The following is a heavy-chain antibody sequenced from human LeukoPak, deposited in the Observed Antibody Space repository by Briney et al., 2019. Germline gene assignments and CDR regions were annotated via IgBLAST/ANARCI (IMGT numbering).Heavy chain of an antibody. CDR1: GFTFSSYT. J-gene: IGHJ3*02. D-gene: IGHD7-27*01. Sequence: GGSLRLSCAASGFTFSSYTMNWVRQAPGKGLEWVSSISSSSSYIYYADSLKGRFTISRGNAKNSLYLQMNSLRAEDTAVYYCARELGAFDIWGQGTMVTVSS. CDR2: ISSSSSYI. CDR3: ARELGAFDI. V-gene: IGHV3-21*01.